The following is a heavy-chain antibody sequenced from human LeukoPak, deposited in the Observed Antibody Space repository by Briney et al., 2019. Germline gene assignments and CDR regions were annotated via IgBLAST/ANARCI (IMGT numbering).Heavy chain of an antibody. Sequence: SETLSLTCTVSGGSISSYYWSWIRQPPGKGLEWIRYIYYSGSTNYNPSLKSRVTISVDTSKNQFSLKLSSVTAADTAVYYCARNYFDWLLTLTWFDPWGQGTLVTVSS. V-gene: IGHV4-59*01. CDR2: IYYSGST. D-gene: IGHD3-9*01. CDR3: ARNYFDWLLTLTWFDP. J-gene: IGHJ5*02. CDR1: GGSISSYY.